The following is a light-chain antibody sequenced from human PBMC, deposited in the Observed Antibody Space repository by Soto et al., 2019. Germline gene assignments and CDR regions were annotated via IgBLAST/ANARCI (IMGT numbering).Light chain of an antibody. CDR2: GAS. J-gene: IGKJ3*01. CDR1: QSVSSSY. Sequence: EIVLTQSPGTLSLATGESATLSCRASQSVSSSYLACYQQKPGQAPRLLIYGASCRATGIPDRFSGSGSGTDFTLTISRLEHADFALYYCQQYGSSHSFTFGPGTKVDIK. CDR3: QQYGSSHSFT. V-gene: IGKV3-20*01.